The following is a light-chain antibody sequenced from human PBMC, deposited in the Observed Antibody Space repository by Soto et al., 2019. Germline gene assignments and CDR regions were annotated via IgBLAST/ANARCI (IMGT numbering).Light chain of an antibody. CDR1: SGHSSYA. CDR2: LNSDGSH. CDR3: QTWGTGLLV. Sequence: QPVLTQSPSASASLGASVKLTCTLSSGHSSYAIAWHQQQPEKGPRYLMKLNSDGSHSKGDGIHNRFSGSSSGAERYLTISSLQSEDEADYYCQTWGTGLLVFGGGTKVTVL. V-gene: IGLV4-69*01. J-gene: IGLJ3*02.